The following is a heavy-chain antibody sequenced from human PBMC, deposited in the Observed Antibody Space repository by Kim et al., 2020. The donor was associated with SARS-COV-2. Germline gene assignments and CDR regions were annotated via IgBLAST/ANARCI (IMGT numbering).Heavy chain of an antibody. CDR3: ARSGSYLGSGMDV. J-gene: IGHJ6*02. D-gene: IGHD1-26*01. CDR2: IRGSGGST. V-gene: IGHV3-23*01. Sequence: GGSLRLSCAASGFTFSSYAMSWIRQAPGKGLEWVSGIRGSGGSTYYADSVKGRFTISRDNSKNTLYLQMNSLRAEDTAIYYCARSGSYLGSGMDVWGQGTTVTVSS. CDR1: GFTFSSYA.